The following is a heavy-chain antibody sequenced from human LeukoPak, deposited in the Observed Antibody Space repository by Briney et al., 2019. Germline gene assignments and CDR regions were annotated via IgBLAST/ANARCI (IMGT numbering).Heavy chain of an antibody. V-gene: IGHV1-8*01. D-gene: IGHD3-22*01. CDR1: GYTFTSYD. CDR2: MSPNSGGT. Sequence: VASVTVSCTASGYTFTSYDFNWVRQATGQRPEWMGWMSPNSGGTGYAQKFQDRVTMTRNTSISTAYMELSSLRSDDTAVYYCARVKYDSSGYYYADYWGQGTLVTVSS. CDR3: ARVKYDSSGYYYADY. J-gene: IGHJ4*02.